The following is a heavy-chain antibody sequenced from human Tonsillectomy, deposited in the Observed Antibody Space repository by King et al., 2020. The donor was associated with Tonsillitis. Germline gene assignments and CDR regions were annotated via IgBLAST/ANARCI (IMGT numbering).Heavy chain of an antibody. D-gene: IGHD3-3*01. V-gene: IGHV2-70*01. CDR3: ARIHNDFWSGYADF. CDR1: GFLLSTSGMC. Sequence: VTLKESGPALVKPTQTLTLTCTFSGFLLSTSGMCVSWIRQPPGKALEWLALIDWDDDKYYRTSLKTRLTISKDTSKNQVVLTMTNMNPEDTAPYYCARIHNDFWSGYADFWGRGTLVTVSS. CDR2: IDWDDDK. J-gene: IGHJ4*02.